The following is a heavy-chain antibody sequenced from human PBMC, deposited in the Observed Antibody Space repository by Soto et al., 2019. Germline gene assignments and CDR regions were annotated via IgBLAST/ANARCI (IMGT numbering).Heavy chain of an antibody. Sequence: GGSLRLSCAASGFTFSNAWMSWVRQAPGKGLEWVGRIKSKTDGGTTDYAAPVKGRFTISRDDSKNTLYLQMNSLKTEDTAVYYCTTVSYGSGSYYFDPWGQGTLVTVSS. V-gene: IGHV3-15*01. D-gene: IGHD3-10*01. CDR3: TTVSYGSGSYYFDP. J-gene: IGHJ5*02. CDR2: IKSKTDGGTT. CDR1: GFTFSNAW.